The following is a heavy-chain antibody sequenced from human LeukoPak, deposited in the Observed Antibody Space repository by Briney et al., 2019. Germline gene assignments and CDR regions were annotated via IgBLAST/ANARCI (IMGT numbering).Heavy chain of an antibody. CDR1: GYSFTSYW. Sequence: GESLKISCKGSGYSFTSYWIGCVRQMPGKGLEWMGIIYAGDSDTRYSPSFQGQVTISADKSISIAYLQWSSLKASDTAMYYCARIGSSYYFDNWGQGTLVTVSS. V-gene: IGHV5-51*01. J-gene: IGHJ4*02. CDR3: ARIGSSYYFDN. CDR2: IYAGDSDT. D-gene: IGHD1-26*01.